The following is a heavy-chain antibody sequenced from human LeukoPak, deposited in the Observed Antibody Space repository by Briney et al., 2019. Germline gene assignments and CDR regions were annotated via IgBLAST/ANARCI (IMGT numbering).Heavy chain of an antibody. CDR1: GGSISGYY. Sequence: PSETLSLTCTVSGGSISGYYWSWIRQPAGKGLEWIGRVYTSGSTHYYPSLKSRVTMSVDTSKNQFSLKLSSVTAADTAVYYCARLITGTTTAFDIWGQGTMVTVSS. J-gene: IGHJ3*02. CDR3: ARLITGTTTAFDI. CDR2: VYTSGST. D-gene: IGHD1-7*01. V-gene: IGHV4-4*07.